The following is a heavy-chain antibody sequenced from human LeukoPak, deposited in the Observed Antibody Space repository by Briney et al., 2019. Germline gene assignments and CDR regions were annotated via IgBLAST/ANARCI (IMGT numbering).Heavy chain of an antibody. D-gene: IGHD6-6*01. CDR3: ARGVATSSSPYYYYYYMDV. CDR2: MNPNSGNT. V-gene: IGHV1-8*01. Sequence: ASVKLSCKASGYTFTSYDINWVRQATGKGLEWMGWMNPNSGNTCYAQKFQGRVTMTRNTSISTAYMELSSLRAEDTAVYYCARGVATSSSPYYYYYYMDVWGKGTTVTVSS. CDR1: GYTFTSYD. J-gene: IGHJ6*03.